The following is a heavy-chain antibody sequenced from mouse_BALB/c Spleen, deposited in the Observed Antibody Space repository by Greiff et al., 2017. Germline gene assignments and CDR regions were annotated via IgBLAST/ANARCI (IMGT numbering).Heavy chain of an antibody. D-gene: IGHD2-14*01. CDR2: IDTSDSYT. J-gene: IGHJ4*01. CDR3: ASYYRYDGYAMEY. CDR1: GYTFTDYW. Sequence: QVQLQQPGAELVMPGASVKMSCKASGYTFTDYWMHWVKQRPGQGLEWIGAIDTSDSYTSYNQKFKGKATLTVDESSSTAYMQLSSLTSEDSAVYYCASYYRYDGYAMEYWGQGTSVTVSS. V-gene: IGHV1-69*01.